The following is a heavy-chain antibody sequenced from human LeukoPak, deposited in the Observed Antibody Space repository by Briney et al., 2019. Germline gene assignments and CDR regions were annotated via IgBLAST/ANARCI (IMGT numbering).Heavy chain of an antibody. D-gene: IGHD6-13*01. J-gene: IGHJ4*02. Sequence: ASVKVSCKASGYTFTSYGISWVRQAPGQGLEWMGWISAYNGNTNYEQKLHGRVTMTTDTSTSTAYMELRSLRSDDTAVYYCARDLMGIACRGAFYYWGQGTLVTVSS. CDR3: ARDLMGIACRGAFYY. CDR1: GYTFTSYG. CDR2: ISAYNGNT. V-gene: IGHV1-18*01.